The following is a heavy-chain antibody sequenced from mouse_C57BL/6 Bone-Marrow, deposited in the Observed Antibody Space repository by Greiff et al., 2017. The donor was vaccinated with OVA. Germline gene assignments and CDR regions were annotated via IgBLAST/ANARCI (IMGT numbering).Heavy chain of an antibody. V-gene: IGHV5-6*01. D-gene: IGHD2-4*01. Sequence: EVQRVESGGDLVKPGGSLTLSCAASGFTFSSYGMSWVRQTPDKRLEWVATISSGGSYTYYPASVTGRFPISRDNAKNTLYLQMSCLKPEDTAMYDCARRGPDYDYDGWFAYWGQGTLVTVSA. CDR2: ISSGGSYT. CDR1: GFTFSSYG. CDR3: ARRGPDYDYDGWFAY. J-gene: IGHJ3*01.